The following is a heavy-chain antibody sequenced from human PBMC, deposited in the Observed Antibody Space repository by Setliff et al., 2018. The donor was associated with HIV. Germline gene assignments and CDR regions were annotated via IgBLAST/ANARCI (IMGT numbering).Heavy chain of an antibody. CDR1: GGSISGYY. Sequence: PSETLSLTCTVSGGSISGYYWSWIRQPPGKGLEWIGYIYTSGSTHYNPSLKSRVTISVDTSKNKFSLKLSSVTAADTAVYYCARRIGAGNFDYWGQGTQVTVSS. V-gene: IGHV4-4*09. J-gene: IGHJ4*02. CDR2: IYTSGST. CDR3: ARRIGAGNFDY. D-gene: IGHD3-16*01.